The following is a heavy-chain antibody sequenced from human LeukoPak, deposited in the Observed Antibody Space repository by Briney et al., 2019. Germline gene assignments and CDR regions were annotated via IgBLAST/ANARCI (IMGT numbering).Heavy chain of an antibody. D-gene: IGHD2-21*02. V-gene: IGHV4-34*01. Sequence: PSETLSLTCAVYGGSFSGYYWSWIRQPPGKGLEWIGEINHSGSTNYNPSLKSRVTISVDTSKNQFSLKPSSVTAADTAVYYCARATSLLFDAFDIWGQGTMVTVSS. CDR2: INHSGST. CDR1: GGSFSGYY. J-gene: IGHJ3*02. CDR3: ARATSLLFDAFDI.